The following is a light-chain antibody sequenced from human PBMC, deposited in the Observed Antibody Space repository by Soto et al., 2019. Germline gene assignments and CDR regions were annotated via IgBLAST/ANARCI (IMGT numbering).Light chain of an antibody. Sequence: QPVLTQSPSASASLGASVKLTCTLSSGHSHYAIAWHQQQPEKGPRYLMKVTRDGSHSKWDGIPDRFSGSSSGAERYLTISSLQSEDEADYYCQTWGAGIRVFGGGTKLTVL. CDR2: VTRDGSH. J-gene: IGLJ3*02. CDR3: QTWGAGIRV. CDR1: SGHSHYA. V-gene: IGLV4-69*01.